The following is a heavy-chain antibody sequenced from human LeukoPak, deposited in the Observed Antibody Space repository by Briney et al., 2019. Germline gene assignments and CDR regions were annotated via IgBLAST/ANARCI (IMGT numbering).Heavy chain of an antibody. V-gene: IGHV1-2*02. J-gene: IGHJ6*03. CDR2: INPNSGGT. CDR1: GYTFTSYA. CDR3: ARSVLTGYNNYYYYYMDV. Sequence: GASVKVSCKASGYTFTSYAMNWVRQAPGQGLEWMGWINPNSGGTNYAQKFQGRVTMTRDTSISTAYMELSRLRSDDTAVYYCARSVLTGYNNYYYYYMDVWGKGTTVTVSS. D-gene: IGHD3-9*01.